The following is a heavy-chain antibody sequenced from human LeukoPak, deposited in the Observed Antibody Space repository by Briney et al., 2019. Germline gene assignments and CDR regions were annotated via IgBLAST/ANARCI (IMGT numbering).Heavy chain of an antibody. Sequence: SETLSLTCTVSGVSITNSGYYWGWVRQPPGKGLEWIASIYYTGSTYYNPSLKSRVTISLDASKKQFSLNLSSVTAADTAVYYCAKVTASGFFDYWGQGTLVTVSS. CDR1: GVSITNSGYY. V-gene: IGHV4-39*07. CDR2: IYYTGST. CDR3: AKVTASGFFDY. J-gene: IGHJ4*02. D-gene: IGHD2-21*02.